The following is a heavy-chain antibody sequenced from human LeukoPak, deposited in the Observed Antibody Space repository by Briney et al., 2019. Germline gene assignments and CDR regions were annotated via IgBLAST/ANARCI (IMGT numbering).Heavy chain of an antibody. CDR2: INHSGST. V-gene: IGHV4-34*01. Sequence: KPSETLSLTCAVYGGSFSGYYWSWLRQPPGKGLEWIGEINHSGSTNYNPSLKSRVTISVDTSKNQFSLKLSSVTAADTAVYYCASFTSIAAAGGGMDVWGKGTTVTVSS. D-gene: IGHD6-13*01. J-gene: IGHJ6*04. CDR1: GGSFSGYY. CDR3: ASFTSIAAAGGGMDV.